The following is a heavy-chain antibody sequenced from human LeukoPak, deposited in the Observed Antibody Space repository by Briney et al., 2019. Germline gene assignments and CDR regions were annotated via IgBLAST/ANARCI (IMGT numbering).Heavy chain of an antibody. CDR2: ISAYNGNT. CDR3: ARESRRIAVAGRHFDY. D-gene: IGHD6-19*01. CDR1: GYTFTSYG. Sequence: ASVKVSCKASGYTFTSYGISWVRQAPGQGLEWMGWISAYNGNTNYAQKLQGRVTMTTDTSTSAAYMELRSLRSDDTAVYYCARESRRIAVAGRHFDYWGQGTLVTVSS. V-gene: IGHV1-18*01. J-gene: IGHJ4*02.